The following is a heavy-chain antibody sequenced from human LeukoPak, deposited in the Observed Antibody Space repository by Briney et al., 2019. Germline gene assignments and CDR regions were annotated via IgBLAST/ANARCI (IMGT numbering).Heavy chain of an antibody. CDR3: ARSRAAGNPDHAFDI. D-gene: IGHD6-13*01. CDR2: ISAYNGNT. J-gene: IGHJ3*02. V-gene: IGHV1-18*01. CDR1: GYTFTSYG. Sequence: EASVKVSCKASGYTFTSYGISWVRQAPGQGLEWMGWISAYNGNTNYAQKLQGRVTMTTDTSTSTAYMELRSLRSDDTAVYYCARSRAAGNPDHAFDIWGQGTMVTVSS.